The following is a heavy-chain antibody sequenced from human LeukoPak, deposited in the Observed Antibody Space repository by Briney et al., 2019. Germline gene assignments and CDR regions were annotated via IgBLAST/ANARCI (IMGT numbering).Heavy chain of an antibody. V-gene: IGHV4-61*02. CDR1: GGSISSGSYY. CDR3: ARSPEGEWELPGFDY. J-gene: IGHJ4*02. D-gene: IGHD1-26*01. Sequence: SETLSLTCTVSGGSISSGSYYWSWIRQPAGRGLEWIGRIYTSGSTNYNPSLKSRVTISVDTSRNQFSLKLSSVTAADTAVYYCARSPEGEWELPGFDYWGQGTLVTVSS. CDR2: IYTSGST.